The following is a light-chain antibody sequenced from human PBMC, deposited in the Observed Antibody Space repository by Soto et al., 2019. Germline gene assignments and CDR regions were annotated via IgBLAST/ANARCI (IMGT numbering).Light chain of an antibody. CDR3: QQYNSYSPLT. CDR1: QSISSW. CDR2: KAS. Sequence: DVQMPQSASTAPGPVGNSTTISSRTNQSISSWFAWYQQKPAKAPTLLLYKASALESGVPPRFSGSGSGTDFTLTISSLQPDDFATYYCQQYNSYSPLTFGGGTKVDIK. V-gene: IGKV1-5*03. J-gene: IGKJ4*01.